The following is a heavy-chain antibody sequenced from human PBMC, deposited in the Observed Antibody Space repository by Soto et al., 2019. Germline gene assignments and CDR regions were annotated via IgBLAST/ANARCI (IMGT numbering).Heavy chain of an antibody. CDR3: ARLSNTWPYYYGMDL. CDR1: GYTFTSYY. J-gene: IGHJ6*02. CDR2: INAGNDNT. Sequence: ASVKVSCKASGYTFTSYYMHWVRQAPGQSLEWMGWINAGNDNTKYSQKFQGRVSITRDTSASTAYMELSGLRSEDTAVYYCARLSNTWPYYYGMDLWGQGTTVTV. V-gene: IGHV1-3*01. D-gene: IGHD6-13*01.